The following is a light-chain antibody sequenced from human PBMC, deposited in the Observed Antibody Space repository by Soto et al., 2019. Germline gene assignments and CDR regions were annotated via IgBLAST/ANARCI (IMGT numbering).Light chain of an antibody. V-gene: IGKV3-11*01. Sequence: EIVLTQSPGTLSLSPGDRATLSCRASQSVSSYLAWYQQKPGQAPRLLIYDASTRATGIPARFSGSGSGTDFTLTISSLEPEDFAVYYCQQRTNWPAFGQGTRLDI. CDR3: QQRTNWPA. CDR2: DAS. J-gene: IGKJ5*01. CDR1: QSVSSY.